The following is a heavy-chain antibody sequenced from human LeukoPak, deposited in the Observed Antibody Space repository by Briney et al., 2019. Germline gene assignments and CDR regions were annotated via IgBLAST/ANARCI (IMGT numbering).Heavy chain of an antibody. J-gene: IGHJ5*02. CDR1: GGTFSSYA. V-gene: IGHV1-69*05. CDR2: IIPIFGTA. Sequence: SVKVSCKASGGTFSSYAISWVRQAPGQGLEWMGRIIPIFGTANYAQKFQGRVTITTDESTSTAYMELSSLRSEDTAVYYCARERNFDQLDWFDPWGQGTLVTVSS. D-gene: IGHD3-9*01. CDR3: ARERNFDQLDWFDP.